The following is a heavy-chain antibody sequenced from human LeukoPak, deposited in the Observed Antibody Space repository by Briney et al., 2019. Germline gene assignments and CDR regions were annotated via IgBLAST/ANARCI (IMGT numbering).Heavy chain of an antibody. J-gene: IGHJ4*02. V-gene: IGHV4-4*07. D-gene: IGHD6-19*01. CDR3: ARDFGSSIEYCFED. CDR1: GDSISRYY. CDR2: TRRSGTT. Sequence: SETLSLTCTVSGDSISRYYWSWIRQPAGKGLEWIGRTRRSGTTNYNPSLKSRVTMSADTSKNQLSLKLSSVTAADTAVYYCARDFGSSIEYCFEDWGQGILVTVSS.